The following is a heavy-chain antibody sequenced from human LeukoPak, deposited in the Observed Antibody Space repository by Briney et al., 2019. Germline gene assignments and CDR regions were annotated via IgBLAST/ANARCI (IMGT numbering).Heavy chain of an antibody. CDR3: ARRGYGSGRRKDYYYYMDV. J-gene: IGHJ6*03. CDR2: MNPNSGNT. CDR1: GYTFTSYD. D-gene: IGHD3-10*01. V-gene: IGHV1-8*01. Sequence: ASAKVSCKASGYTFTSYDINWVRQATGQGLEWMGWMNPNSGNTGYAQKFQGRVTMTRNTSISTAYMELSSLRSEDTAVYYCARRGYGSGRRKDYYYYMDVWGKGTTVTISS.